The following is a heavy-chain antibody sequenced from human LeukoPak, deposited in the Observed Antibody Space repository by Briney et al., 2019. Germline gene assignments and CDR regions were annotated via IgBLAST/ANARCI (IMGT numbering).Heavy chain of an antibody. CDR2: IRSKAYGGTA. Sequence: GGSLRLSCAASGFTFSSYAMSWVRQAPGKGLEWVGVIRSKAYGGTAEYAASVKGRFTISRDDSKSIAYLQMSSLKTEDTAVYYCTSDEGEDTSYWGQGTLVTVSS. D-gene: IGHD1-26*01. J-gene: IGHJ4*02. CDR1: GFTFSSYA. CDR3: TSDEGEDTSY. V-gene: IGHV3-49*04.